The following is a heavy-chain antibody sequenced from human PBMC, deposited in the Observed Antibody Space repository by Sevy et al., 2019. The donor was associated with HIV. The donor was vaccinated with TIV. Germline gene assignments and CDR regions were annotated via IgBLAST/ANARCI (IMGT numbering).Heavy chain of an antibody. D-gene: IGHD6-6*01. V-gene: IGHV3-74*01. CDR3: ARGRYSSSLVTDC. J-gene: IGHJ4*02. Sequence: GGSLRLSCAASGFTFSSYWMHWVRQAPGKGLVWVSRLNSDESSTSYADSVKGRFTISRDNAKNTLYLQMNSLRAEDTAVYYCARGRYSSSLVTDCWGQGTLVTVSS. CDR2: LNSDESST. CDR1: GFTFSSYW.